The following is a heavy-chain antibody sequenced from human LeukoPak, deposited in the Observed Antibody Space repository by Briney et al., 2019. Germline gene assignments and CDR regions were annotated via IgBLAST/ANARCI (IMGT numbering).Heavy chain of an antibody. CDR1: GGSINSGTYY. V-gene: IGHV4-61*02. Sequence: TSETLSLTCTVSGGSINSGTYYWSWIRQPAGKGLEWIGRIYTRGRINYNPSLKSRVAISVDTSKNQFSLKLSSVTAADTAVYYCARERKIVVVPAAILVSWFDPWGQGTLVTVSS. CDR3: ARERKIVVVPAAILVSWFDP. CDR2: IYTRGRI. J-gene: IGHJ5*02. D-gene: IGHD2-2*01.